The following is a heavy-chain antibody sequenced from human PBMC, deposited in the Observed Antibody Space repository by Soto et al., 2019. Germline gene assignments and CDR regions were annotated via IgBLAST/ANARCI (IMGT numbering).Heavy chain of an antibody. Sequence: ASVKVSCKASGYTFTSYAMDWVRQAPGQRLEWMGWINAGNGNTKYSQKLQGRVAITRDTSASTAYMELSSLRSEDTAVYYCARDHSSGWFYFDYWGQGTLVTVSS. D-gene: IGHD6-19*01. CDR2: INAGNGNT. CDR1: GYTFTSYA. V-gene: IGHV1-3*01. CDR3: ARDHSSGWFYFDY. J-gene: IGHJ4*02.